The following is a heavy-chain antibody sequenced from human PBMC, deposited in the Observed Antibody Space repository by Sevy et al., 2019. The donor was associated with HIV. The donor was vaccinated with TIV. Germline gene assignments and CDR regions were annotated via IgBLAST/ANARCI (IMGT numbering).Heavy chain of an antibody. D-gene: IGHD4-17*01. CDR2: IYHSGST. Sequence: QSQTLSLTCAVSGGSISSGGYSWSWIRQPPGKGLEWIGYIYHSGSTYYNPSLKSRVTISVDRSKNQFSLKLSSVTAADTAVYYCAGIHDYGDYVYWFDPWGQGTLVTVSS. V-gene: IGHV4-30-2*01. CDR1: GGSISSGGYS. J-gene: IGHJ5*02. CDR3: AGIHDYGDYVYWFDP.